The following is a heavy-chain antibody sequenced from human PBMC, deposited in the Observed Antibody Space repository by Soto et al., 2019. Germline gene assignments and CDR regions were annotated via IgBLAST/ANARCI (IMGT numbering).Heavy chain of an antibody. J-gene: IGHJ3*01. CDR3: ARDLGYGGNSGAFDV. D-gene: IGHD4-17*01. V-gene: IGHV1-2*02. CDR2: INPNRGGT. Sequence: QVQLVQSGAEVKKPGASVKVSCEASGYTFTNYYIHWVRQARGQGLEWMGWINPNRGGTNFAQKFQGRVSITRDTSITTAYMELNRLTSDDTAVYYCARDLGYGGNSGAFDVWGQGTMITVSS. CDR1: GYTFTNYY.